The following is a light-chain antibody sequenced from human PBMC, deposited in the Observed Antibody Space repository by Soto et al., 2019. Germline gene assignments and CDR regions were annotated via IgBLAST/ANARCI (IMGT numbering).Light chain of an antibody. CDR1: SSDVGSCDH. CDR2: EVS. J-gene: IGLJ1*01. V-gene: IGLV2-14*01. CDR3: SSYSISTAYL. Sequence: QSVLTQPASVSGSPGQSITISCSGTSSDVGSCDHVAWYQQFPRKTPKLMIYEVSNRPSGVSSRFSGSKSGNTASLTISGLQAEDEADYFCSSYSISTAYLFGTGTKVTVL.